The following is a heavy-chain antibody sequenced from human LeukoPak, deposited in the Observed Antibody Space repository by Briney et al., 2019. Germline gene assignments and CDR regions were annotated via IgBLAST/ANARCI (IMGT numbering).Heavy chain of an antibody. J-gene: IGHJ6*03. D-gene: IGHD6-19*01. CDR2: IKSTTDGGTT. CDR3: TTSSYSSGLHYYYYYYMDV. Sequence: GGSLRLSCAASGLTFSNAWMNWVRQAPGKGLEWVGRIKSTTDGGTTDYAAPVKGRFTISREDSESTLFLQMNSLKIEDTAVYYCTTSSYSSGLHYYYYYYMDVWGKGTTVTVSS. CDR1: GLTFSNAW. V-gene: IGHV3-15*01.